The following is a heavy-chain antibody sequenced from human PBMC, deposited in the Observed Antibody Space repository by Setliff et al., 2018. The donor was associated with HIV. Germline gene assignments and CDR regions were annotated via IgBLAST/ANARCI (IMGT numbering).Heavy chain of an antibody. V-gene: IGHV4-38-2*01. Sequence: KASETLSLTCAVSGYSISSNFLWGWVRQPPGQGLKWIGSIHHAGSTYYNPSLKSRVRISLDTSKNQFSLKLSSVTAADTAVYYCARHDCGGNCDINWFDPWGQGTLVTVSS. CDR3: ARHDCGGNCDINWFDP. CDR2: IHHAGST. J-gene: IGHJ5*02. CDR1: GYSISSNFL. D-gene: IGHD2-21*02.